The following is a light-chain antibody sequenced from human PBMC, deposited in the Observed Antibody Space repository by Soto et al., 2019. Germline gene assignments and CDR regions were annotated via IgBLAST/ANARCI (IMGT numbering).Light chain of an antibody. V-gene: IGKV3-15*01. CDR3: QQYNSWPIT. Sequence: ESVLTQSPGTLSLSPGERSTLSCRASQSVSSDLAWYHQKPGQAPRLLIYGASTRATGIPARFSGSGSGTEFTLTISSLQSEDFEIYYCQQYNSWPITFGQGTRREIK. CDR1: QSVSSD. CDR2: GAS. J-gene: IGKJ5*01.